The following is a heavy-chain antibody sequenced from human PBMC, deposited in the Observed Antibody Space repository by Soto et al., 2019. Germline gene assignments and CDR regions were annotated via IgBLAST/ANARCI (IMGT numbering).Heavy chain of an antibody. V-gene: IGHV3-48*01. CDR3: ARVYDHILTGFAWFDP. D-gene: IGHD3-9*01. Sequence: PGGSLRLSCAASGFTFSSYSMNWVRQAPGKGLEWVSYISSSSSTIYYADSVKGRFTISRDNAKNSLYLQMNSLRAEDTAVYYCARVYDHILTGFAWFDPWGQGTLVTVSS. CDR1: GFTFSSYS. J-gene: IGHJ5*02. CDR2: ISSSSSTI.